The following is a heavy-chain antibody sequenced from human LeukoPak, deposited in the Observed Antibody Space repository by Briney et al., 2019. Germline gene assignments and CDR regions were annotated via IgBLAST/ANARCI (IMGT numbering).Heavy chain of an antibody. Sequence: TSETLSLTCAVSGYSISSGYYWGWIRQPPGKGLEWIGSIYHSGSTYYNPSLKSRVTISIDTSKNQFSLKLSSVTATDTAVYYCARDRGGMDTAMVSSYWGQGTLVTVSS. D-gene: IGHD5-18*01. CDR2: IYHSGST. V-gene: IGHV4-38-2*02. J-gene: IGHJ4*02. CDR1: GYSISSGYY. CDR3: ARDRGGMDTAMVSSY.